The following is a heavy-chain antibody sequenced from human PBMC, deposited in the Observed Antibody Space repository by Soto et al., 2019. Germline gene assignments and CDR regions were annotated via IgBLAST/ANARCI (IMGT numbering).Heavy chain of an antibody. CDR1: GYTFTSYD. J-gene: IGHJ6*03. D-gene: IGHD3-16*01. CDR3: AREADKTTGFGPHRRNYYMDV. V-gene: IGHV1-8*01. CDR2: MNPNSGNT. Sequence: GASVKVSCKASGYTFTSYDINWVRQATGQGLEWMGWMNPNSGNTSYAQKFQGRVTMTRDTSISTAYMELSRLRSDDTAVYYCAREADKTTGFGPHRRNYYMDVWGKGTTVTVSS.